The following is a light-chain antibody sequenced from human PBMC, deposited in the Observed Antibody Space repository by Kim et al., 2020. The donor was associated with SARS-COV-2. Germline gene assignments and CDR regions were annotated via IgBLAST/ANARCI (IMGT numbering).Light chain of an antibody. J-gene: IGLJ2*01. V-gene: IGLV3-19*01. CDR3: NTRDSNDNVV. CDR2: GNN. Sequence: ALGQTAMLTCQGDSLISSYATWYQHKPGQAPIVVIYGNNNRPSGIPDRFSGSSSGNTASLTITGTQAGDEADYYCNTRDSNDNVVFGGGTQLTVL. CDR1: SLISSY.